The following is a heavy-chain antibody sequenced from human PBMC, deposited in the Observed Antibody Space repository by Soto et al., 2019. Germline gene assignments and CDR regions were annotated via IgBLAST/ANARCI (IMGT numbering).Heavy chain of an antibody. CDR1: GFTFTNYL. D-gene: IGHD2-2*01. V-gene: IGHV3-23*05. CDR3: AKDTYSRSWYF. CDR2: IDKSGGDT. Sequence: GGSLRLSCAASGFTFTNYLMTWVRQAPGKGLEWVSSIDKSGGDTYYADSVKGRFTISRDNSKNTLYLQMNGLRAEDTALYYCAKDTYSRSWYFWGQGTLVTVPS. J-gene: IGHJ4*02.